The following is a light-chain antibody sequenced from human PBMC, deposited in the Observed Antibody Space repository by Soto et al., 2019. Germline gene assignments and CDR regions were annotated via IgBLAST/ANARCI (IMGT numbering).Light chain of an antibody. J-gene: IGKJ5*01. Sequence: EMVVRPARATRLLTAGKRAAQCSRASQSVSSSYLAWYQQKPGQAPRLLIYGASSRATGIPDRFSGSGSGTDFTLSISGLEPEDFAVYYCQQYGSSPITFGQGTRLEI. CDR2: GAS. CDR1: QSVSSSY. CDR3: QQYGSSPIT. V-gene: IGKV3-20*01.